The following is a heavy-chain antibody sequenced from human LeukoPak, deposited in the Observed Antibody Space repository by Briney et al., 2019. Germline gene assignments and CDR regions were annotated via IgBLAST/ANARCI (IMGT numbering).Heavy chain of an antibody. J-gene: IGHJ4*02. Sequence: SQTLSLTCTVSGGSISSGDYYWIWIRQPPGKGLEWIGYIYYSGSTYYNPSLKSRVTISLDTSKTQFSLRLSSVTAADTAVYYCSRGLRGRSGYYFDSWGQGTLVTVSS. V-gene: IGHV4-30-4*01. CDR2: IYYSGST. CDR3: SRGLRGRSGYYFDS. CDR1: GGSISSGDYY.